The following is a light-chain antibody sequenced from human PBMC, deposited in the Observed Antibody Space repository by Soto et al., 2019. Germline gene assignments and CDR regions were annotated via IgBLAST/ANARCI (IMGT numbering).Light chain of an antibody. J-gene: IGKJ5*01. Sequence: EIVLTQSPGTLSLSPRERATLFCRASQSVDSGYLAWNQQKPGQAPRLLIYSASSRAAGVPDRFGGSGSGTDFTLTISRLEPEDFAVYYCQQYGASFLTFGQGTDWRL. CDR3: QQYGASFLT. CDR1: QSVDSGY. V-gene: IGKV3-20*01. CDR2: SAS.